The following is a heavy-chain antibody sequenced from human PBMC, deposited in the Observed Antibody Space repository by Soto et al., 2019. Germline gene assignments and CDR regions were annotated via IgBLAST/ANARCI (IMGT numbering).Heavy chain of an antibody. Sequence: GGSLSLSCAASAFTFRNYWMSWIRKAPGKGLECVAKIKEDGSEKYYVDSVKGRFTISRDNAKNSVYLQMDSLTVEDTAMYYCARASSSTSGAIDYWGQGTQVTVSS. CDR3: ARASSSTSGAIDY. D-gene: IGHD2-2*01. J-gene: IGHJ4*02. V-gene: IGHV3-7*04. CDR1: AFTFRNYW. CDR2: IKEDGSEK.